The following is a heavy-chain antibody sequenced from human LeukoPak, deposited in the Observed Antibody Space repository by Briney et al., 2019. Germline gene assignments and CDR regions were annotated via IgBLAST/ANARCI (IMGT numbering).Heavy chain of an antibody. CDR2: INHSGST. J-gene: IGHJ4*02. D-gene: IGHD6-19*01. Sequence: SETLSLTCAVYGGSFSGYYWSWIRQPPGKGLEWIGEINHSGSTNYNPSLKSRVTISVDTSKNQFSLKLSSVTAADTAVYYCARYPPGIAVAGTVVADDYWGQGTLVTVSS. CDR1: GGSFSGYY. CDR3: ARYPPGIAVAGTVVADDY. V-gene: IGHV4-34*01.